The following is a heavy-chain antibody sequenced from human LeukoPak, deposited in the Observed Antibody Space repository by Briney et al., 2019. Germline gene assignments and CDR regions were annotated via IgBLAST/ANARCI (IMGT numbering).Heavy chain of an antibody. CDR1: GFTFSSYW. V-gene: IGHV4-39*07. Sequence: PGGSLRLSCAASGFTFSSYWMNWSRQPPGKGLGWSWRIYYSGSTYYNPSLRSRVTISVHTSKNQFSLRLTSVTAADTADYYCARGYYYDYSGPDFDYCGQGTLVTVSS. CDR3: ARGYYYDYSGPDFDY. CDR2: IYYSGST. J-gene: IGHJ4*02. D-gene: IGHD3-22*01.